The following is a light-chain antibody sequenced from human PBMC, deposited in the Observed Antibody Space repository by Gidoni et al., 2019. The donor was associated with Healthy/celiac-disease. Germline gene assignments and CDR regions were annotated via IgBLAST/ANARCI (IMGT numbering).Light chain of an antibody. J-gene: IGKJ4*01. CDR1: QSVSSY. CDR2: DAS. CDR3: QQRSNWPPLT. V-gene: IGKV3-11*01. Sequence: EIVLTQSPATLSLPPGERATLSCRASQSVSSYLAWYQQKPGQAPGLLIYDASNRATGIPARFSGSGSGTDFTLTISSLEPEDFAVYYCQQRSNWPPLTFGGGTKVEIK.